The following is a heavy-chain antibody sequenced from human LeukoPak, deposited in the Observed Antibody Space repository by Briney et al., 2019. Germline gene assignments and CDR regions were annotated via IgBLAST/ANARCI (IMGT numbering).Heavy chain of an antibody. J-gene: IGHJ3*02. CDR3: AKSNGDNRGAFDI. CDR2: ISWSSDRI. CDR1: GVTFDDSA. D-gene: IGHD4-17*01. Sequence: PGGSLRLSCSASGVTFDDSAMHLVRQAPGKGLEWVSSISWSSDRIGYEDSVKGLFTISRDNAKNSLYLQMNSLRAEDTALYYCAKSNGDNRGAFDIWGQGTMVTVSS. V-gene: IGHV3-9*01.